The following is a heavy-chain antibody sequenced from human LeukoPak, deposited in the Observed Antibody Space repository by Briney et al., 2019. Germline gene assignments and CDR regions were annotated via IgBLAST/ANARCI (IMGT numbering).Heavy chain of an antibody. V-gene: IGHV4-61*02. CDR2: IYTSGST. D-gene: IGHD1-26*01. J-gene: IGHJ6*03. CDR1: GGSISSGSYY. Sequence: SQTLSLTCTVSGGSISSGSYYWSWIRQPAGKGLEWIGRIYTSGSTNYNPSLKSRVTISVDTSKNQFSLKLSSVTAADTALYYCAREREPGGSYYYMDVWGKGTTVTVSS. CDR3: AREREPGGSYYYMDV.